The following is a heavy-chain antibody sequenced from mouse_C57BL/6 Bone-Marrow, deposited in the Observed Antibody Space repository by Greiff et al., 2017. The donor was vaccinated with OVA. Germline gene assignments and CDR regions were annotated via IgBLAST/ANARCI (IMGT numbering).Heavy chain of an antibody. J-gene: IGHJ2*01. CDR1: GYTFTDYY. Sequence: VESGASVKMSCKASGYTFTDYYMNWVKQSHGKSLEWIGVINPYNGGTSYNQKFKGKATLTVDKSSSTAYMELNSLTSEDSAVYYCAPRYPFDYWGQGTTLTVSS. CDR3: APRYPFDY. V-gene: IGHV1-19*01. D-gene: IGHD1-1*01. CDR2: INPYNGGT.